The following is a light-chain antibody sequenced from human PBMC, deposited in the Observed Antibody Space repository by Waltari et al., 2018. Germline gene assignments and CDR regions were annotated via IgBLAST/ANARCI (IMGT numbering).Light chain of an antibody. CDR2: DVS. V-gene: IGLV2-11*01. J-gene: IGLJ2*01. CDR1: SSDVGGYNY. Sequence: QSALTQPRSVSGSPGQSVTISCTGTSSDVGGYNYVSWYQQHPGKAPKLMSYDVSKRPSGVPDRFSGSKSCNTASLTISGLQAEEEADYFCCSYAGSYTWVFGGGTKLTVL. CDR3: CSYAGSYTWV.